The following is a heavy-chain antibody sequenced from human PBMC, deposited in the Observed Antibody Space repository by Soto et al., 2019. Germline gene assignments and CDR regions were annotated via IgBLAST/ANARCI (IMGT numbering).Heavy chain of an antibody. J-gene: IGHJ1*01. V-gene: IGHV4-30-4*01. D-gene: IGHD3-22*01. CDR3: ARGGYLNRSRYYYFPH. Sequence: PSETLSLTCSVSGDSVTSGDYYWTWVRPSPGKGLEWIGYISYSGNTAYNPSLSSRLTISLDTSKNHFSLKLHAATAADTAVYYCARGGYLNRSRYYYFPHWAQGTPVTVS. CDR1: GDSVTSGDYY. CDR2: ISYSGNT.